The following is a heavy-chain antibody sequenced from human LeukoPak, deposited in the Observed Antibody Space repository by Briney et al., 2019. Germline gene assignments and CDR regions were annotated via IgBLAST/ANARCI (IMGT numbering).Heavy chain of an antibody. D-gene: IGHD1-26*01. Sequence: SETLSLTCAVYNGSFSDYYWSWIRQPPGKGLEWIGEIDHSGTTNYSPSLKSRVTISVDTSKNQFSLELTSVTAADTAVYYCARGRRIVGAQRPIYYYYFYMDVWGKGTTVTVSS. CDR3: ARGRRIVGAQRPIYYYYFYMDV. J-gene: IGHJ6*03. V-gene: IGHV4-34*01. CDR2: IDHSGTT. CDR1: NGSFSDYY.